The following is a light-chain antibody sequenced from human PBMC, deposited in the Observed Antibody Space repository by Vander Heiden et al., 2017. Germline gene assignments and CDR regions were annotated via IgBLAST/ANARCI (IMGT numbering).Light chain of an antibody. J-gene: IGKJ5*01. V-gene: IGKV2-28*01. Sequence: DIVMTQSPLSLPVTPGEPASISCRSSQSLLHSNGYKYLDWYLQKPGQSPQLLIYLGSNRASGVPDRFSGSGSGTDFTLKISRVEAEDVGVYYCMQALQTITFGQGTRLEIK. CDR1: QSLLHSNGYKY. CDR3: MQALQTIT. CDR2: LGS.